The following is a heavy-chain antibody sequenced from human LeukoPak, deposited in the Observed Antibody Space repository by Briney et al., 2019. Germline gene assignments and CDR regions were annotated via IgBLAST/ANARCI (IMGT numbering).Heavy chain of an antibody. J-gene: IGHJ4*02. V-gene: IGHV3-30*02. CDR2: IRSDGSSK. Sequence: GGSLRLSCTASGFTFSAFAMHWVHQAPGKGLEWVALIRSDGSSKFYADSVKGRFTISRDDSKSALSLQMISLRPDDTAVYYCANGWYFTSPFDYWGQGTLVTVSS. CDR1: GFTFSAFA. D-gene: IGHD6-19*01. CDR3: ANGWYFTSPFDY.